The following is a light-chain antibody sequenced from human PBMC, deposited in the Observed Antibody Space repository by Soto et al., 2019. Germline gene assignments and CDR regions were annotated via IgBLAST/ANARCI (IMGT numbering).Light chain of an antibody. Sequence: DIQMTQSPSSLSASVGDRVTITCRASRGIRDALGWYQQKAGKVPKRLIYSASSLQRGVPSRFSSSGSETEFTLTISSLQPEDFATYYCLQHSDYPFTFGQGTRLE. CDR3: LQHSDYPFT. CDR1: RGIRDA. J-gene: IGKJ2*01. V-gene: IGKV1-17*01. CDR2: SAS.